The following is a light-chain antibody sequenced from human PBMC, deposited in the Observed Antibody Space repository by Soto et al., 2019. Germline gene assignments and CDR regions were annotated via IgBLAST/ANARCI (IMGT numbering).Light chain of an antibody. Sequence: ALQMTQSPSSLSASVGDRVTITCRASQDIRTELGWYQQKPGKAPKLLIYAASTLQGGVPSRFSGSGSGTDFTLTISSLKPEDFATYYCLQDYNYPRTFGQGTKVEIK. CDR2: AAS. CDR1: QDIRTE. V-gene: IGKV1-6*01. CDR3: LQDYNYPRT. J-gene: IGKJ1*01.